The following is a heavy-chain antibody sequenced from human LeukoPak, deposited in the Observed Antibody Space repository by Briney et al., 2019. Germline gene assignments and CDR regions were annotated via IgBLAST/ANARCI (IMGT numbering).Heavy chain of an antibody. CDR1: GFTFSSYA. Sequence: GESLRLSCAASGFTFSSYAMTWVRQAPGKGLEWVSVISGSGDTTYYADSVKGRFTISRDNSKNTLYLQMNTLRAEDTAIYYCAKDRTVGASYWYFDLWGRGTLVTVSS. CDR3: AKDRTVGASYWYFDL. D-gene: IGHD1-26*01. CDR2: ISGSGDTT. V-gene: IGHV3-23*01. J-gene: IGHJ2*01.